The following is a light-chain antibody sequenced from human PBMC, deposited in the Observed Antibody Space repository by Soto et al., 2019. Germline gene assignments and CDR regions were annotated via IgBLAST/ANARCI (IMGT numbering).Light chain of an antibody. CDR1: SSDVGGYNY. J-gene: IGLJ1*01. V-gene: IGLV2-14*01. Sequence: QSALTQPASVSGSPGQSITISCTGTSSDVGGYNYVSWYQQHPGKAPKLMIYDVSNRPSGVSNRVSGSKSGNTASLTIAGLQAEDEADYYCSSYTSSSTYVFVTGTKLTVL. CDR2: DVS. CDR3: SSYTSSSTYV.